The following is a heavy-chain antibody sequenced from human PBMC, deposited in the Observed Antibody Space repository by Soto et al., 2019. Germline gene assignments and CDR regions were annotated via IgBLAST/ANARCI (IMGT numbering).Heavy chain of an antibody. V-gene: IGHV1-69*13. Sequence: GASVKVSCKASGGTFSSCAISWGRQAPGQGLEWMGVIIPIFGTANYAQKFQGRVTITADESTRTAYMELSRLRSEDTAVYYCARTDTAMAMDVWGQGTTVTVSS. D-gene: IGHD5-18*01. CDR3: ARTDTAMAMDV. CDR2: IIPIFGTA. J-gene: IGHJ6*02. CDR1: GGTFSSCA.